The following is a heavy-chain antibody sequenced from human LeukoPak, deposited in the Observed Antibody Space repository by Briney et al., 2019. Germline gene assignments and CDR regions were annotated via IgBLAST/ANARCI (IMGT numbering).Heavy chain of an antibody. Sequence: SETLSLTCAGYGGSFSGYYWSWIRQPPGKGLEWIGEINHSGNTNYNPSLKSRVTMSVDTSKNQFSLKLSPVTAADTAVYYCARGPRIMITFGGVIVIPPYFGYWGQGTLVTVSS. J-gene: IGHJ4*02. D-gene: IGHD3-16*02. CDR1: GGSFSGYY. V-gene: IGHV4-34*01. CDR2: INHSGNT. CDR3: ARGPRIMITFGGVIVIPPYFGY.